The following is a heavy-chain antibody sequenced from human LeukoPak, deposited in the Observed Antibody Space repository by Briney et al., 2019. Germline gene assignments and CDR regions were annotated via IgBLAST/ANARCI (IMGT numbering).Heavy chain of an antibody. CDR1: GYTFTSYG. Sequence: ASVKVSCKASGYTFTSYGISWVRQAPGQGLEWMGWMNPDSGNTGYAQKFQGRVSITRNTSISTAYMELSSLRSEDTAVYYCARVVTPRYCSSTSCYWKGWFDPWGQGTLVTVSS. CDR3: ARVVTPRYCSSTSCYWKGWFDP. D-gene: IGHD2-2*01. CDR2: MNPDSGNT. V-gene: IGHV1-8*03. J-gene: IGHJ5*02.